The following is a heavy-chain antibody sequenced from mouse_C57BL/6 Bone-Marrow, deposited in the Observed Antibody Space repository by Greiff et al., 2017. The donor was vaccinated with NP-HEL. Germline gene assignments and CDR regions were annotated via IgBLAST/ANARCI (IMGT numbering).Heavy chain of an antibody. CDR1: GYTFTNYW. CDR2: IYPGGGYT. CDR3: ARGTVKTPFAY. Sequence: VQLQQSGAELVRPGTSVKMSCKASGYTFTNYWIGWAKQRPGHGLEWIGDIYPGGGYTNYNEKFKGKATLTADKSSSTAYMQFSSLTSEDSAIYYCARGTVKTPFAYWGQGTLVTVSA. J-gene: IGHJ3*01. D-gene: IGHD2-2*01. V-gene: IGHV1-63*01.